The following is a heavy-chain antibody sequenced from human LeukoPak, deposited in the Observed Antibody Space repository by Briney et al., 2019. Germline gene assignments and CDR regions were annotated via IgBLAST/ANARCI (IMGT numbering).Heavy chain of an antibody. CDR2: ISSSSSTI. J-gene: IGHJ4*02. CDR1: GFTFSSYS. Sequence: GGSLRLSCAASGFTFSSYSMNWVRQAPGKGLEWVSYISSSSSTIYYADSVKGRFTISRDNAKNSLYLQMNSLRAEDTAVYYCASNGNILTGYQDYWGQGTLATVSS. D-gene: IGHD3-9*01. V-gene: IGHV3-48*01. CDR3: ASNGNILTGYQDY.